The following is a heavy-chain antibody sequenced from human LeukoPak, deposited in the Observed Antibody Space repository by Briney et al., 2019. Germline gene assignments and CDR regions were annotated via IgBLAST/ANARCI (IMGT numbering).Heavy chain of an antibody. V-gene: IGHV3-21*01. CDR1: GFTFSSYR. CDR2: ISSSSSYI. D-gene: IGHD4-23*01. Sequence: GGSLRLSCAASGFTFSSYRMNWVRQAPGKGLEWVSSISSSSSYIYYADSVEGRFTISRDNAKNSLYLQMNSLRVEDTAVYYCARDVGNGYFDSWGRGTLVTVSS. CDR3: ARDVGNGYFDS. J-gene: IGHJ4*02.